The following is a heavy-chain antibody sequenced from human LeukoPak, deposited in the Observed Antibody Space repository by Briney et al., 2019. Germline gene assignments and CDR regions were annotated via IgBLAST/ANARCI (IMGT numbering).Heavy chain of an antibody. J-gene: IGHJ3*02. Sequence: PGGSLRLSCAASGFTFRSYDMHWVRQGAGKGLEGVSGINTVGGTFYSDAVKGRFTIFRENAKSSLYLQMNSLRVGDTAVYYCIREGVDTGLMDSFEMWGPGTRVTVSS. CDR1: GFTFRSYD. V-gene: IGHV3-13*01. CDR3: IREGVDTGLMDSFEM. D-gene: IGHD5-18*01. CDR2: INTVGGT.